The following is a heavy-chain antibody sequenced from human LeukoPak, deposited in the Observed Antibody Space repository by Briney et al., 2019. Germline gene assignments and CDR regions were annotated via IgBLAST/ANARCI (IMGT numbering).Heavy chain of an antibody. CDR2: IIPIFGPT. D-gene: IGHD6-13*01. J-gene: IGHJ4*02. Sequence: ASVKVSCKASGGTFNSYAISWVRQAPGQGLEWMGAIIPIFGPTNYAQKFQGRVTITADESTSTAYMELDSLRSEDTAVYYCARDSPFIAAHDYWGQGTLVTVSS. V-gene: IGHV1-69*13. CDR3: ARDSPFIAAHDY. CDR1: GGTFNSYA.